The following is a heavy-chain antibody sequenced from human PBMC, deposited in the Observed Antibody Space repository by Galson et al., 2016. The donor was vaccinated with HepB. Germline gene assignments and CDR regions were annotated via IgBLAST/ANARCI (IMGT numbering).Heavy chain of an antibody. Sequence: ETLSLTCSVSGDSVTRNTYYWGWIRQPPGKGLEWIGSMYYSGSAYYNPSFKSRVTTSLDTSKNQFSLKLTSVTAADTAVYYCASPKVGARYTTVDFWGHGTLVTVSS. CDR2: MYYSGSA. CDR3: ASPKVGARYTTVDF. J-gene: IGHJ4*01. V-gene: IGHV4-39*01. D-gene: IGHD1-26*01. CDR1: GDSVTRNTYY.